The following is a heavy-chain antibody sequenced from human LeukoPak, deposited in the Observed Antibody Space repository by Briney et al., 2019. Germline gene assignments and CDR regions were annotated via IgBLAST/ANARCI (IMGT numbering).Heavy chain of an antibody. V-gene: IGHV4-39*01. J-gene: IGHJ4*02. Sequence: PSETLSLTCTVSGGSLSSSSYYWGWIRQPPGKGLEWIGSIYYSGSTYYNPSLKSRVTISVDTSKNQFSLELSSVTAADTAVYYCASAYDSSGYYPFDYWGQGTLVTVSS. D-gene: IGHD3-22*01. CDR1: GGSLSSSSYY. CDR3: ASAYDSSGYYPFDY. CDR2: IYYSGST.